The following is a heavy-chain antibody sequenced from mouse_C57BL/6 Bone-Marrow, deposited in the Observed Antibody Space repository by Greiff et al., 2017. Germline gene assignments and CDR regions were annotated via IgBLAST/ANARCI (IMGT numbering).Heavy chain of an antibody. CDR2: IDPANGNT. CDR3: ARSVYGNYAFAY. D-gene: IGHD2-10*02. CDR1: GFNIKNTY. Sequence: EVQLQQSVAELVRPGASVKLSCTASGFNIKNTYMNWVKQRPEQGLEWIGRIDPANGNTKYAPKFQGKATITADTSSNPAYLQLSSLTSEDTAIYYCARSVYGNYAFAYWGQGTLVTVSA. V-gene: IGHV14-3*01. J-gene: IGHJ3*01.